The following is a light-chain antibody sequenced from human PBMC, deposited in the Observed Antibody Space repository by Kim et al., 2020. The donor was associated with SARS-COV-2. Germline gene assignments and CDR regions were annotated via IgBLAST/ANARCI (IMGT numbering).Light chain of an antibody. Sequence: SYELTQPPSVSVSPGQTASITCSGDKLGDKYACWYQQKPGQFPVLVIYQDSKRPSGIPERFSGSNSGNTATLTISGTQAMDEAEFYCPAWDSSVVFGGGT. J-gene: IGLJ2*01. V-gene: IGLV3-1*01. CDR3: PAWDSSVV. CDR2: QDS. CDR1: KLGDKY.